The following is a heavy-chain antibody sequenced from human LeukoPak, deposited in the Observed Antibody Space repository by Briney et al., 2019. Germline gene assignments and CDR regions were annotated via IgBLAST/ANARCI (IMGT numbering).Heavy chain of an antibody. CDR3: ARATGYSSSSGLDY. CDR2: ISYDGSNK. J-gene: IGHJ4*02. D-gene: IGHD6-6*01. Sequence: GGSLRLSCAASGFTFSSYAMHWVRQAPGKGLQWVAVISYDGSNKYYADSVKGRFTISRDNSKNTLYLQMNSLRAEDTAVYYCARATGYSSSSGLDYWGQGTLVTVSS. CDR1: GFTFSSYA. V-gene: IGHV3-30-3*01.